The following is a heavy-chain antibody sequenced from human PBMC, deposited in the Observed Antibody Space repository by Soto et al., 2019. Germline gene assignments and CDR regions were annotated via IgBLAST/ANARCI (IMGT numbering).Heavy chain of an antibody. CDR3: AARRSGLYAMDV. CDR1: GFTFSTSA. Sequence: MQLVQSGPEVKKPGTSVKVSCKASGFTFSTSAVQWVRQARGQRPEWMGWIVSGSGNTNYAQNSQERVIITRDMSTSTVYMELSSLRSDDTAVYFCAARRSGLYAMDVWGQGTTVTVSS. D-gene: IGHD1-26*01. V-gene: IGHV1-58*01. CDR2: IVSGSGNT. J-gene: IGHJ6*02.